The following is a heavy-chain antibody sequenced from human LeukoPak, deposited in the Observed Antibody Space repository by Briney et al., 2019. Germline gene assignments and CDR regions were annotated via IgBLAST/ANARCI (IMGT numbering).Heavy chain of an antibody. CDR2: ISYDGSNK. D-gene: IGHD5-12*01. CDR1: GFTFSSYA. J-gene: IGHJ3*02. CDR3: ARPRDGYESDAFDI. Sequence: GGSLRLSCAASGFTFSSYAMHWVRQAPGKGLEWVALISYDGSNKYYADSVKGRFTISRDNSKNTLYLQMNSLRAEDTAVYYCARPRDGYESDAFDIWGQGTMVTVSS. V-gene: IGHV3-30-3*01.